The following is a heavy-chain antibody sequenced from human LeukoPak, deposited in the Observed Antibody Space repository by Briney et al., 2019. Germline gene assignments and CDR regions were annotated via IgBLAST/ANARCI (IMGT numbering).Heavy chain of an antibody. CDR2: ISGSGGST. CDR1: GFTFSSYG. CDR3: AKDRTDSSGYYYSNWFDP. D-gene: IGHD3-22*01. V-gene: IGHV3-23*01. Sequence: GGSLRLSCAASGFTFSSYGMSCVRQAPGKGLEWVSAISGSGGSTYYADSVKGRFTISRDNSKNTLYLQMNSLRAEDTAVYYCAKDRTDSSGYYYSNWFDPWGQGTLVTVSS. J-gene: IGHJ5*02.